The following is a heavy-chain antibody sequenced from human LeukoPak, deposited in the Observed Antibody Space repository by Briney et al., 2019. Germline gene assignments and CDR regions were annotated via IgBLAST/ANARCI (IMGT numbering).Heavy chain of an antibody. CDR3: ARAVLATKSEHWLDS. V-gene: IGHV4-39*07. J-gene: IGHJ5*01. Sequence: SETLSLTCTVSGGSISSSSYYWGWIRQPPGKGLEWIGSIYYSGSTYYNPSLKSRVTISVDTSKNQFSLKLSSVTAADTAVYYCARAVLATKSEHWLDSWGQGTLVTVSS. CDR2: IYYSGST. D-gene: IGHD2-8*01. CDR1: GGSISSSSYY.